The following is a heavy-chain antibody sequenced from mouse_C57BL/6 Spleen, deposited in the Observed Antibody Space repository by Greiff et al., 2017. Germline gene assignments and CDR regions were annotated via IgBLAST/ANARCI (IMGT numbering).Heavy chain of an antibody. CDR3: ALTSMDY. V-gene: IGHV14-3*01. CDR1: GFNIKDSY. Sequence: EVQLQQSVAELVRPGASVKLSCTASGFNIKDSYMHWVKQRPEQGLEWIGWIEPATGNTKSAPKFQGKATITADTSSYTAYLQLSSLTSEDTAIYYCALTSMDYWGQGTSVTVSS. J-gene: IGHJ4*01. CDR2: IEPATGNT.